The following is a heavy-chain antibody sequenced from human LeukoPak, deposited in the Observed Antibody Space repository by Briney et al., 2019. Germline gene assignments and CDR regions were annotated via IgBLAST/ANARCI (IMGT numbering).Heavy chain of an antibody. D-gene: IGHD4-23*01. CDR3: ARDGRWHDAFDI. V-gene: IGHV3-21*01. CDR1: GFTFSSYS. J-gene: IGHJ3*02. Sequence: GVALRLSCAASGFTFSSYSMKWLRQAPGTGLENASAISSSSCYIYYAESLKGRYTISRDNAKNSLYLQMNRLRAEDTAVYYCARDGRWHDAFDIWGQGTMVTVSS. CDR2: ISSSSCYI.